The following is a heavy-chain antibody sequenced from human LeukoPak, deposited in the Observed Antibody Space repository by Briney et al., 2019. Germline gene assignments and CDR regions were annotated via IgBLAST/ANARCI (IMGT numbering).Heavy chain of an antibody. CDR1: GFIFDDYA. J-gene: IGHJ4*02. CDR3: AKGLRSDTTMVIDY. D-gene: IGHD5-18*01. V-gene: IGHV3-9*03. CDR2: ISWNSGNI. Sequence: GRSLRLSCAASGFIFDDYAMYWVRQAPGKGLEWVSGISWNSGNIVYADSVKGRFTISRDNAKNSLYLQMNSLRAEDMALYYCAKGLRSDTTMVIDYWGQGTLVTVSS.